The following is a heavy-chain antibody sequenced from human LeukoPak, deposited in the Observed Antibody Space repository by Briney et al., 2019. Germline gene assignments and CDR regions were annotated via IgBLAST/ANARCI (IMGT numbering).Heavy chain of an antibody. Sequence: SETLSLTCTVSGGSISSYYWSWIRQPPGKGLEWIGYIYYSGSTNYNPSLKSRVTISVDTSKNQFSLKLSSVTAADTAVYYCARTRGGSGRLFDYWGQGTLVTVSS. D-gene: IGHD6-19*01. CDR3: ARTRGGSGRLFDY. V-gene: IGHV4-59*12. CDR2: IYYSGST. CDR1: GGSISSYY. J-gene: IGHJ4*02.